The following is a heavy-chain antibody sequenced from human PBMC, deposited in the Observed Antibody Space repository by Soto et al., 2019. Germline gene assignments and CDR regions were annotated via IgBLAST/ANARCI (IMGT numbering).Heavy chain of an antibody. D-gene: IGHD3-9*01. CDR3: AKALRCFDWWTTDDDAFDI. CDR1: GFTFSSYA. Sequence: GGSLRLSCAASGFTFSSYATSWVRQAPGKGLEWVSTISGSGGSTYYADSVKGRFTISRDNSKNTLYLQMNSLRAEDTALYYCAKALRCFDWWTTDDDAFDIWGQGTTVTVSS. CDR2: ISGSGGST. J-gene: IGHJ3*02. V-gene: IGHV3-23*01.